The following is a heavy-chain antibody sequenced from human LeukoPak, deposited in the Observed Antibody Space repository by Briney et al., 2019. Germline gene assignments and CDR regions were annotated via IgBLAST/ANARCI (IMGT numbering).Heavy chain of an antibody. V-gene: IGHV4-34*01. D-gene: IGHD6-19*01. CDR2: INHSGST. Sequence: PSETLSLTCAVYGGSFSGYYWSWIRQPPGKGLEWIGEINHSGSTNYNPSLKSRVTISVDTSKNQFPLKLSSVTAADTAVYYCARGLGSSGWYWFDPWGQGTLVTVSS. CDR1: GGSFSGYY. CDR3: ARGLGSSGWYWFDP. J-gene: IGHJ5*02.